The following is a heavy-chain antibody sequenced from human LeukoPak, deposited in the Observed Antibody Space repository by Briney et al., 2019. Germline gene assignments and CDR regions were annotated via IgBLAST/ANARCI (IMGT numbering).Heavy chain of an antibody. D-gene: IGHD6-13*01. Sequence: ASVNVSCKASGYTFTGYYMHWVRQAAGQGLEWMGSINPNSGGTNYAQKFQGRVAMSRDTSISTAYMDLSRLRSDDTAVYYCARDLSTAAGVGWFDPWGQGTLVTVSS. CDR1: GYTFTGYY. V-gene: IGHV1-2*02. CDR2: INPNSGGT. J-gene: IGHJ5*02. CDR3: ARDLSTAAGVGWFDP.